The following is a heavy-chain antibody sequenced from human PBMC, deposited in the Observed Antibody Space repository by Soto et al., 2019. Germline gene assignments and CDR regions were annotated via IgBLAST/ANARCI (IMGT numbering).Heavy chain of an antibody. CDR1: GGSITSGDDS. CDR2: IHYSGST. V-gene: IGHV4-30-4*01. J-gene: IGHJ6*02. CDR3: ARGGYTVTTRYYYGMDV. Sequence: QVQLQESGPGLVNPSQTLSLTCTVSGGSITSGDDSWSWISQPPGSGQDWIAYIHYSGSTYYNPSLKSRVTISVDPSKNQFSLKLSSVTAADTAVYYCARGGYTVTTRYYYGMDVWGQGTTVTVSS. D-gene: IGHD4-4*01.